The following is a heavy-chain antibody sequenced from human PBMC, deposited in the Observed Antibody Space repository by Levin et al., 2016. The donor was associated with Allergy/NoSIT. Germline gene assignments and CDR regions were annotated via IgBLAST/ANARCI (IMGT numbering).Heavy chain of an antibody. D-gene: IGHD3-3*01. V-gene: IGHV5-51*01. CDR2: IHPGEPET. J-gene: IGHJ4*02. Sequence: KVSCKGSGYSFTTYWIGWVRQLPGKGLEWMGVIHPGEPETRYGPSFQGQVTISVDKSINTAYLEWSSLKASDTALYFCASQIGVGVGRGFDYWGQGTLVTVSS. CDR3: ASQIGVGVGRGFDY. CDR1: GYSFTTYW.